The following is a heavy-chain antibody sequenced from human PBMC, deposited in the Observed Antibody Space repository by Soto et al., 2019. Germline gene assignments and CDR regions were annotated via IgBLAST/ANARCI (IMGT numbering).Heavy chain of an antibody. CDR1: GFTFSMYW. Sequence: EVQLVESGGGLLQPGGSLRLSCAASGFTFSMYWMHWVRQVPGKGPEWVSRINDDGTYTNYADSVKGRFTISRDNFKNLLFLQMDSLRDDDTAMYFCARDRSTALGVVTPIDHWGQGTLVTVSS. CDR3: ARDRSTALGVVTPIDH. D-gene: IGHD3-3*01. J-gene: IGHJ4*02. CDR2: INDDGTYT. V-gene: IGHV3-74*01.